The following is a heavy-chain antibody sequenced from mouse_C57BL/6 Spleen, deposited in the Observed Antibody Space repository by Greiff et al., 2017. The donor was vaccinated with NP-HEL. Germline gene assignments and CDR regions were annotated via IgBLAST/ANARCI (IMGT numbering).Heavy chain of an antibody. D-gene: IGHD2-5*01. Sequence: EVQLKESGPGLVKPSQSLSLTCSVTGYSITSGYYWNWIRQFPGNKLEWMGYISYDGSNNYNPSLKNRISITRDTSKNQFFLKLNSVTTEDTATYYCARPLYSNYVGWFADWGQGTLVTVSA. CDR3: ARPLYSNYVGWFAD. J-gene: IGHJ3*01. CDR1: GYSITSGYY. CDR2: ISYDGSN. V-gene: IGHV3-6*01.